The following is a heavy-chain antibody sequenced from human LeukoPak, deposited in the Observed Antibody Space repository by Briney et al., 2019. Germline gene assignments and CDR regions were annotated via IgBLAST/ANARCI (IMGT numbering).Heavy chain of an antibody. CDR2: IWYDGISK. J-gene: IGHJ3*01. V-gene: IGHV3-30*02. CDR1: GFTFSSYG. CDR3: AKPRDIDSWAFDV. D-gene: IGHD2-15*01. Sequence: SGGSLRLSCITSGFTFSSYGMRWVRQAPGKGLEWVAVIWYDGISKDYGDSVKGRFTISRDNSKNTLNLQMNSLRTEDTAVHYCAKPRDIDSWAFDVWGQGTMVTVS.